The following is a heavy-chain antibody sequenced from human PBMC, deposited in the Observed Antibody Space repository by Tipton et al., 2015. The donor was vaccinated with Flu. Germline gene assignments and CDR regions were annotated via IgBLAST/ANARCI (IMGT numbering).Heavy chain of an antibody. J-gene: IGHJ6*02. CDR2: IYTSGST. Sequence: LSCNVSGGSLSGYYWSWIRQPAGKGLEWIGRIYTSGSTNYNPSLKTRVTISVDTSKNQFSLKLSSVTAADTAVYYCARDDGDYGSESYHYYYGMDVWGQGP. CDR1: GGSLSGYY. D-gene: IGHD3-10*01. CDR3: ARDDGDYGSESYHYYYGMDV. V-gene: IGHV4-4*07.